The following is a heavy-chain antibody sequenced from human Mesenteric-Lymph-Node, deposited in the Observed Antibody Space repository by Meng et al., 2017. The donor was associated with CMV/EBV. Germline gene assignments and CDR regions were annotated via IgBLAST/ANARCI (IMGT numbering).Heavy chain of an antibody. J-gene: IGHJ6*02. Sequence: ISSYYWSWIRQPPGKGLEWIGYIYYSGSTNYNPSLKSRVTISVDTSKNQFSLKLSSVTAADTAVYYCARRGVTMVRGVKHYYYGMDVWGQGTTVTVSS. V-gene: IGHV4-59*08. CDR1: ISSYY. CDR3: ARRGVTMVRGVKHYYYGMDV. D-gene: IGHD3-10*01. CDR2: IYYSGST.